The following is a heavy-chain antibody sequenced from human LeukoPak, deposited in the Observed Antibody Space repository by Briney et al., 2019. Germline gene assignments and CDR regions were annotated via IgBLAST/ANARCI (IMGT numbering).Heavy chain of an antibody. CDR2: ISYDGSNK. D-gene: IGHD5-18*01. CDR1: GFTFSSYG. Sequence: GGSLRLSCAASGFTFSSYGMHWVRQAPGKGLEWVSVISYDGSNKYYADSVKGRFTISRDNSKNTLYLQMNSLRAEDTAVYYCAKEGYNYGLSYSYHFDYWGQGVLVTVSA. V-gene: IGHV3-30*18. CDR3: AKEGYNYGLSYSYHFDY. J-gene: IGHJ4*02.